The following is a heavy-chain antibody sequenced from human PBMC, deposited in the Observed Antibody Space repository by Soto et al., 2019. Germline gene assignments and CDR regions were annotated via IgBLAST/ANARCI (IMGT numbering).Heavy chain of an antibody. V-gene: IGHV3-23*01. CDR3: VKNSGWFNT. J-gene: IGHJ5*02. CDR1: GFTVGTTD. D-gene: IGHD3-10*01. Sequence: QLLQSEGGLVQPGGSLTLSCAASGFTVGTTDMSWVRQAPGEGLEWVSTIDGSGGITYYADSVKGRFTISRDNSRNTVYLQMNSLRGDDTALYYCVKNSGWFNTWGQGALLTVSS. CDR2: IDGSGGIT.